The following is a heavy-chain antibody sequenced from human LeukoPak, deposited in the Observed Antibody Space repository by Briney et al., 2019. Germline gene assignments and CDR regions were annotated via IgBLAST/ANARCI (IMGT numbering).Heavy chain of an antibody. D-gene: IGHD3-3*01. Sequence: PGGSLRLSCAASGFTFSSFTLTWVRQAPGKGLEWVSTIGGSGANAYYADSVRGRFAMARDNSNNTLYLDMNSLRAEDTAVYYCAQTSGFLVSRFGWGQGTLVTVSS. CDR1: GFTFSSFT. J-gene: IGHJ4*02. CDR2: IGGSGANA. CDR3: AQTSGFLVSRFG. V-gene: IGHV3-23*01.